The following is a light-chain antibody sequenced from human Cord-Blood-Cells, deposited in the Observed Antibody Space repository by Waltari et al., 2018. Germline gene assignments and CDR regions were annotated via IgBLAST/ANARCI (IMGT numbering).Light chain of an antibody. CDR3: CSYAGIYTWV. J-gene: IGLJ3*02. V-gene: IGLV2-11*01. CDR2: DVS. Sequence: QSALTQPRSVSGYPGQSVTISCTGTSSDVGGYNYVSWYQQHPGKAPKLMIYDVSKRPSGVPDRFSGSKSGNTASLTISGLQAEDEADYYCCSYAGIYTWVFGGGTKLTVL. CDR1: SSDVGGYNY.